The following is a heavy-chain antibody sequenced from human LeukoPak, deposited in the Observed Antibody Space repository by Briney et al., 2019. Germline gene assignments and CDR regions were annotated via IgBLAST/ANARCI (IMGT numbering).Heavy chain of an antibody. CDR3: ARDLETGGNWFDP. CDR2: INPNSGGT. D-gene: IGHD3-16*01. Sequence: GASVKVSCKASGYTFTGYYMHWVRQAPGQGLEWMGWINPNSGGTNYAQKFQGRVTMTRDTSISTAYMELSRLTSDDTAVYYCARDLETGGNWFDPWGQGTLVTVSS. J-gene: IGHJ5*02. CDR1: GYTFTGYY. V-gene: IGHV1-2*02.